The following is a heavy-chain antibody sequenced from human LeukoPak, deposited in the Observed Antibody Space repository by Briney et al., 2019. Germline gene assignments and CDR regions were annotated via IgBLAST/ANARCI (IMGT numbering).Heavy chain of an antibody. V-gene: IGHV7-4-1*01. D-gene: IGHD2-15*01. CDR1: GYTFNSHS. J-gene: IGHJ6*02. Sequence: ASVKVSCKASGYTFNSHSMNWVRQAPGQGLEWMGWINTNTGNPTYAQGFTGRFVFSLDTSVSTAYLQIGSLKAEDTAVYYCARPYCNGGSCQRPPYGMDVWGQGTTVTVSS. CDR3: ARPYCNGGSCQRPPYGMDV. CDR2: INTNTGNP.